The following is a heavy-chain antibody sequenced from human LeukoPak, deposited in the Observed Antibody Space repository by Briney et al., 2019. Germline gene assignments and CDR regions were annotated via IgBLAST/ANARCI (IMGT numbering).Heavy chain of an antibody. J-gene: IGHJ5*02. D-gene: IGHD1-26*01. V-gene: IGHV3-48*01. CDR1: GFTFSSYS. CDR3: ARDLLGGATRNWFDP. CDR2: ISSSSSTI. Sequence: GGSLRLSCAASGFTFSSYSMNWVRQALGKGLEWVSYISSSSSTIYYADSVKGRFTISRDNAKNSLYLQMNSLRAEDTAVYYCARDLLGGATRNWFDPWGQGTLVSVYS.